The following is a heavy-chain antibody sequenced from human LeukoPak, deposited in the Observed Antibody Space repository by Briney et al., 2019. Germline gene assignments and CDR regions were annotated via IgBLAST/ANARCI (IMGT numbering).Heavy chain of an antibody. V-gene: IGHV3-21*01. CDR1: GFTFSSYS. J-gene: IGHJ3*02. D-gene: IGHD6-19*01. Sequence: PGGSLRLSCAASGFTFSSYSMNWVRQAPGKGLEWVSSISSSSSYIYYAASVKGRFTISRDNAKNSLYLQMNSLRAEDTAVYYCARGRTSDTVAGTLTDAFDIWGQGTMVTVSS. CDR2: ISSSSSYI. CDR3: ARGRTSDTVAGTLTDAFDI.